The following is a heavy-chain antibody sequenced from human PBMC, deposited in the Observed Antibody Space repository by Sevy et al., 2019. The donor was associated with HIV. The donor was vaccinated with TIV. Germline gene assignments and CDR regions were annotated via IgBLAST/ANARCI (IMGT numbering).Heavy chain of an antibody. J-gene: IGHJ6*02. V-gene: IGHV3-30*02. CDR1: GFRFSDYG. CDR3: AKDHYDYRTGYYGYYGMDV. Sequence: GGSLRLSCAASGFRFSDYGMHWVRQAPGKGLEWVSLIRFDGSMKYIADSVKGRFTISRDKVKDTLYLKMNSLRPEETAVYYCAKDHYDYRTGYYGYYGMDVWGQGTTVTVSS. D-gene: IGHD3-3*01. CDR2: IRFDGSMK.